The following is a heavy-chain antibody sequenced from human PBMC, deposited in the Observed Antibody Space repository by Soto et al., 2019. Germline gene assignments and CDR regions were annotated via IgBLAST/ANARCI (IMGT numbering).Heavy chain of an antibody. CDR3: ARVQLTKYSGYDDDY. CDR2: ISTYRGNT. Sequence: ASVKVSCKASGYSFSNYGISWLRQAPGQGLEWMGWISTYRGNTNYAQNFQGRVTITTDESTNTAYMELSSLKSEDTAVYYCARVQLTKYSGYDDDYWGQGTLVTVSS. CDR1: GYSFSNYG. V-gene: IGHV1-18*01. J-gene: IGHJ4*02. D-gene: IGHD5-12*01.